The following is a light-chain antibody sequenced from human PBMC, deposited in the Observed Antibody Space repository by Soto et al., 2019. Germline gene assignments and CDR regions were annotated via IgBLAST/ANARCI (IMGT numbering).Light chain of an antibody. CDR2: EVT. J-gene: IGLJ3*02. V-gene: IGLV2-8*01. CDR3: AAWDDSLSGRV. CDR1: SSDVGGYNF. Sequence: QSVLTQPPSASGSPGQSVTISCTGTSSDVGGYNFVSWYQQHPGKAPKVVIYEVTKRPSGVPDRFSGSKSGNTASLAISGLQSEDESDYYCAAWDDSLSGRVFGGGTKVTVL.